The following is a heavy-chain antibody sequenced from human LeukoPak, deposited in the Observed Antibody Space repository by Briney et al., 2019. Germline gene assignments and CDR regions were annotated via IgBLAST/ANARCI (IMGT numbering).Heavy chain of an antibody. CDR3: ATDSSRIAAAGTFDY. Sequence: GASVKVSCKASGYTFTSYDINWVRQATGQGLEWMGWMNPNSGNTGYAQKFQGRVTMTEDTSTDTAYMELSSLRSEDTAVYYCATDSSRIAAAGTFDYWGQGTLVTVSS. CDR1: GYTFTSYD. CDR2: MNPNSGNT. D-gene: IGHD6-13*01. J-gene: IGHJ4*02. V-gene: IGHV1-8*02.